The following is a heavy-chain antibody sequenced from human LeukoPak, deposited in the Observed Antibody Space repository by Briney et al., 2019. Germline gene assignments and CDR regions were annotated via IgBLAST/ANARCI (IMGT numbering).Heavy chain of an antibody. CDR1: GFTFSSYS. CDR2: ISSSSSYI. V-gene: IGHV3-21*01. CDR3: ARGQSTGFGYYYYMDV. J-gene: IGHJ6*03. Sequence: PGGPLRLSCAASGFTFSSYSMNWVRQAPGKGLEWVSSISSSSSYIYYADSVKGRFTISRDNAKNSLYLQMNSPRAEDTAVYYCARGQSTGFGYYYYMDVWGKGTTVTVSS. D-gene: IGHD2-2*01.